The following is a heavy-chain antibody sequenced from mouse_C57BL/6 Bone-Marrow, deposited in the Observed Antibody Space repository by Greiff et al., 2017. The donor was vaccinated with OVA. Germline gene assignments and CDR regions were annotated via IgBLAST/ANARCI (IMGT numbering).Heavy chain of an antibody. D-gene: IGHD1-1*01. V-gene: IGHV1-9*01. CDR2: ILPGSGST. Sequence: QVQLQQSGAELMKPGASVKLSCKATGYTFTGYWIEWVKQRPGHGLEWIGEILPGSGSTNYNEKFKGKATLTADTSSNTAYMQRSSLTTEDSAIYYCARWDYGSWFAYWGQGTLVTVSA. CDR3: ARWDYGSWFAY. J-gene: IGHJ3*01. CDR1: GYTFTGYW.